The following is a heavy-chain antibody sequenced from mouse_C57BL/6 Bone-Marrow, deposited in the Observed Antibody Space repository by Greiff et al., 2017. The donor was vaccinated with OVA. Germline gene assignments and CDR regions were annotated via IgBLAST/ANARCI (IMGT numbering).Heavy chain of an antibody. Sequence: EVQLQQSGPELVKPGASVKISCKASGYTFTDYYMNWVKQSHGKSLEWIGDINPNNGGTSYNQKFKGKATLTVDKSSSTAYMELRSLTSEDSAVYYCARPIKGYWGQGTTLTVSS. J-gene: IGHJ2*01. CDR2: INPNNGGT. CDR1: GYTFTDYY. CDR3: ARPIKGY. D-gene: IGHD1-2*01. V-gene: IGHV1-26*01.